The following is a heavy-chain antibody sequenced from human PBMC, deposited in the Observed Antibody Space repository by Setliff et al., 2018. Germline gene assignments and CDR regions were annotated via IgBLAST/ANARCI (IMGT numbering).Heavy chain of an antibody. V-gene: IGHV1-2*04. D-gene: IGHD6-13*01. Sequence: ASVKVSCKASGYTFTGYYMHWVRQAPGQGLEWMGWINPNSGGTNYAQKFQGWVTMTRDTSISTAYMELSSVTAADTAVYYCARRGMSSSWFQGYFDYWGQGTLVTVSS. CDR1: GYTFTGYY. J-gene: IGHJ4*02. CDR3: ARRGMSSSWFQGYFDY. CDR2: INPNSGGT.